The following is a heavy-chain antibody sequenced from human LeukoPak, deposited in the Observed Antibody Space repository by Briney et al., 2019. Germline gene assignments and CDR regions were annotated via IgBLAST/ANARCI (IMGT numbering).Heavy chain of an antibody. Sequence: SGTLSLTCAVSGGSSSSSNWWNWVRQPPGKGLEWIGEIDHSGRTNYNPSLKSRVTISVDKSKNQISLKLSSVTAADTAVYYSASKEYYYYGMDVWGQGTTVTVSS. CDR3: ASKEYYYYGMDV. CDR2: IDHSGRT. CDR1: GGSSSSSNW. J-gene: IGHJ6*01. V-gene: IGHV4-4*02.